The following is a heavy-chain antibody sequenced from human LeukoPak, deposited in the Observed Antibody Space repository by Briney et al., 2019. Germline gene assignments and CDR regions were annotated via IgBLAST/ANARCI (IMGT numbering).Heavy chain of an antibody. CDR3: AREVGGYRYGYRPTELYWYFDL. CDR1: GGSISSGSYY. Sequence: SETLSLTCTVSGGSISSGSYYWNWIRQPAGKGLEWIGRIYTRGSTNYNPSLKSRVTISVDTSKNQFSLKLSSATAADAAVYYCAREVGGYRYGYRPTELYWYFDLWGRGTLVTVSS. V-gene: IGHV4-61*02. CDR2: IYTRGST. J-gene: IGHJ2*01. D-gene: IGHD5-18*01.